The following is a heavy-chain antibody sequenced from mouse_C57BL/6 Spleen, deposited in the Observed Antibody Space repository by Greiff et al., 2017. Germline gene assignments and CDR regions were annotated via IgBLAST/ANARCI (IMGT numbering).Heavy chain of an antibody. CDR2: IYPGDGDT. J-gene: IGHJ4*01. Sequence: VQLKESGAELVKPGASVKISCKASGYAFSSYWMNWVKQRPGKGLEWIGQIYPGDGDTNYNGKFKGKATLTADKSSSTAYMQLSSLTSEDSAVYFCARNIGGSLYAMDYWGQGTSVTVSS. D-gene: IGHD1-1*02. CDR1: GYAFSSYW. CDR3: ARNIGGSLYAMDY. V-gene: IGHV1-80*01.